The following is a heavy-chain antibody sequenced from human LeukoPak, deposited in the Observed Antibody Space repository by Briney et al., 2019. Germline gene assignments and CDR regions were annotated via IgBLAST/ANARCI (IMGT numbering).Heavy chain of an antibody. Sequence: PSETLSLTCTVSGGSISSYYWSWIRQPPGKGLEWIGYIYYSGSTNYNPSLKSRVTISVDTSKNKFSLKLSSVTAADTAVYYCARETIGRWLRNWGQGTLVTVSS. J-gene: IGHJ4*02. CDR2: IYYSGST. CDR1: GGSISSYY. V-gene: IGHV4-59*01. CDR3: ARETIGRWLRN. D-gene: IGHD5-24*01.